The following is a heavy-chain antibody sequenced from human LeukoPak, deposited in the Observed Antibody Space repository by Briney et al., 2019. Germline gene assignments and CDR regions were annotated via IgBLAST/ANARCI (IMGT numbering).Heavy chain of an antibody. J-gene: IGHJ6*02. CDR3: ARGAFNGMDV. CDR2: ISGSGGST. CDR1: EFTFSTCA. V-gene: IGHV3-23*01. Sequence: GGSLRLSCAASEFTFSTCAMSWVRQAPGKGLEWVSAISGSGGSTYYADSVKGRFTISRDNSKNTLFLQMNSLRAEDTALYYCARGAFNGMDVWGQGTTVTVSS.